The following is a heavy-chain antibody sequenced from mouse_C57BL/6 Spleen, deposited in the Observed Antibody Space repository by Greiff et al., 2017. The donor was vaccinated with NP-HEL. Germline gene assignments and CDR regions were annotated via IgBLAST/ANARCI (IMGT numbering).Heavy chain of an antibody. CDR3: ARVRDDYYAMDY. CDR1: GYSITSGYY. D-gene: IGHD3-3*01. CDR2: ISYDGSN. Sequence: EVKLQESGPGLVKPSQSLSLTCSVTGYSITSGYYWNWIRQFPGNKLEWMGYISYDGSNNYNPSLNNRISITRDTSKNQFFLKLNSVTTEDTATYYCARVRDDYYAMDYWGQGTSVTVSS. V-gene: IGHV3-6*01. J-gene: IGHJ4*01.